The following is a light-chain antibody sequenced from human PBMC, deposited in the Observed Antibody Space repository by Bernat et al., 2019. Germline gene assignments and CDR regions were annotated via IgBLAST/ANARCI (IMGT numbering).Light chain of an antibody. CDR3: MQALQTPFT. CDR2: LGS. Sequence: DIVMTQSPLSLPVTPGEPASISCRSSQGLLHSNGYNYLDWYLQKPGQSPHLLIYLGSNRASGVPDRFSGSGSGTDFTLKISRVEAEDVGIYYCMQALQTPFTFGPGTKVDI. V-gene: IGKV2-28*01. CDR1: QGLLHSNGYNY. J-gene: IGKJ3*01.